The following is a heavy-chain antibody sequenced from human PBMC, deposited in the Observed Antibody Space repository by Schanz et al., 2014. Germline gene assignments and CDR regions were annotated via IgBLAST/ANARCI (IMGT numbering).Heavy chain of an antibody. D-gene: IGHD1-1*01. CDR1: GGSFSGYY. CDR3: ARDTTWRLDL. V-gene: IGHV4-34*01. Sequence: QVQLQQWGAGLLKPSETLSLTCAVYGGSFSGYYWSWIRQPPGKGLEWIAEINHGGSTNYNPSLKSRVTISVDTSKTQFSLKLTSLTAADTAVYYCARDTTWRLDLWGRGPLVTVSS. J-gene: IGHJ2*01. CDR2: INHGGST.